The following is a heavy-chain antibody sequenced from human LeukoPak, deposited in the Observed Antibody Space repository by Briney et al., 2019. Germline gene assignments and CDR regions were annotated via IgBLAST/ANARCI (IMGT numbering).Heavy chain of an antibody. CDR2: IMPISGTA. Sequence: LGASVKASCKASGGTFSSYDISWVRQAPGQGLEWMGGIMPISGTANYAQKFQGRVTITADKPTNTAYMELSSLRSEDTAVYYCASGRTDIVVVPATLRNYYFDYWGQGTLVTVSS. D-gene: IGHD2-2*01. CDR1: GGTFSSYD. CDR3: ASGRTDIVVVPATLRNYYFDY. J-gene: IGHJ4*02. V-gene: IGHV1-69*06.